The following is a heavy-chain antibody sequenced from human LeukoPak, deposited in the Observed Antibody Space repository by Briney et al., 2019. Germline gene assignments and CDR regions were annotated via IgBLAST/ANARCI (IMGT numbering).Heavy chain of an antibody. J-gene: IGHJ4*02. D-gene: IGHD3-10*01. Sequence: PSETLSLTCTVSGGSISSYYWSWIRQPPGKGLEWIGYISYIGITNYNPSLESRVTISVDTSKNQFSLKLSSVTAADTAVYYCARDYGSGTLDYWGQGTLVTVSS. V-gene: IGHV4-59*01. CDR3: ARDYGSGTLDY. CDR2: ISYIGIT. CDR1: GGSISSYY.